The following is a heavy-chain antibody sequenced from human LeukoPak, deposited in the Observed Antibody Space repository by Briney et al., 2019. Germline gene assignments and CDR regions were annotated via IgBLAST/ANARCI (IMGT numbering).Heavy chain of an antibody. Sequence: PGGSLRLSCAASGFTFGDYAMHWVRHAPGKGLEWVSGISWNSDSIGYADSVKGRFTISRDNAKNSLYLQMNSLRAEDTALYYCARGAAAGRGLWFDPWGQGTLVTVSS. D-gene: IGHD6-13*01. J-gene: IGHJ5*02. CDR3: ARGAAAGRGLWFDP. V-gene: IGHV3-9*01. CDR1: GFTFGDYA. CDR2: ISWNSDSI.